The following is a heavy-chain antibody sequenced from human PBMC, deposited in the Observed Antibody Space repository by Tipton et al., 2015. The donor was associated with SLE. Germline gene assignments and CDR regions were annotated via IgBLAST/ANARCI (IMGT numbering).Heavy chain of an antibody. CDR2: IYYSGST. V-gene: IGHV4-59*01. D-gene: IGHD3-10*01. Sequence: TLSLTCVVYGGSFNNYYWSWIRQPPGKGLEWIGYIYYSGSTNYNPSLKSRLTISVDTSKNQFSLKLNSVTAADTAVYYCARDRGALWFGNNWFDPWGQGTLVTVSS. CDR1: GGSFNNYY. J-gene: IGHJ5*02. CDR3: ARDRGALWFGNNWFDP.